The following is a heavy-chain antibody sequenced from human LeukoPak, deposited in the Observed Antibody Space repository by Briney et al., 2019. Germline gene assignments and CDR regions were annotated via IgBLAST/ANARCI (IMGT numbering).Heavy chain of an antibody. CDR1: GFTFSDYY. J-gene: IGHJ6*02. CDR3: ARDVIGNNFYGMDV. CDR2: IYSSGST. D-gene: IGHD1/OR15-1a*01. Sequence: PGESLQLSCAASGFTFSDYYMTWVRQAPGKGLEWLSIIYSSGSTYHADSVKGRFTISRDNSKNTLYLQMNSLRADDTAVYYCARDVIGNNFYGMDVWGQGTTVTVSS. V-gene: IGHV3-66*01.